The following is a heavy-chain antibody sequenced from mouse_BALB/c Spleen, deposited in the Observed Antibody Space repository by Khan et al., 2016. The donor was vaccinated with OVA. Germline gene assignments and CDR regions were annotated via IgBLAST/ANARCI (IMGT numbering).Heavy chain of an antibody. CDR3: AREGAYYRSDGWFAY. CDR2: IIPSNDYT. CDR1: GYTFTTYT. Sequence: QVQLKQSGAELARPGASVKMSCKASGYTFTTYTIHWVKQRPGQGLEWIGYIIPSNDYTNYNQKFKDRATLTADKSSSTAYMQLNSLTYEDSAVYYCAREGAYYRSDGWFAYWGQGTLVTVSA. D-gene: IGHD2-14*01. J-gene: IGHJ3*01. V-gene: IGHV1-4*01.